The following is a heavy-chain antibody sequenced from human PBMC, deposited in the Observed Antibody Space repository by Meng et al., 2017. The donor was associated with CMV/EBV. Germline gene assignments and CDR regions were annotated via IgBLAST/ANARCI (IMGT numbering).Heavy chain of an antibody. D-gene: IGHD2/OR15-2a*01. J-gene: IGHJ4*02. CDR2: ISYDGSNK. CDR3: TTYFSYYFDY. Sequence: GESLKISCAASGFTFSSYAMHWVRQAPGKGLEWVAVISYDGSNKYYADSVKGRFTISRDDSKNTLYLQMNSLKTEDTAVYYCTTYFSYYFDYWGQGTLVTVSS. V-gene: IGHV3-30-3*01. CDR1: GFTFSSYA.